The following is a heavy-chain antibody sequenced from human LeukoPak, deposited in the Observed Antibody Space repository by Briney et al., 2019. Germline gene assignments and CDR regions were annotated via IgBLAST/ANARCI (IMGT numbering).Heavy chain of an antibody. CDR1: SGSFRGYY. V-gene: IGHV4-34*01. J-gene: IGHJ4*02. CDR2: INHSGST. CDR3: ARCDLGGDCYSPDY. Sequence: PSETLSLTCTVYSGSFRGYYWSWLRQPPGKGLEWIGEINHSGSTNHNPSLKSRLTISMDMSKNQFSLELSSVTAADTAIYYCARCDLGGDCYSPDYWGQGTLVTVSS. D-gene: IGHD2-21*02.